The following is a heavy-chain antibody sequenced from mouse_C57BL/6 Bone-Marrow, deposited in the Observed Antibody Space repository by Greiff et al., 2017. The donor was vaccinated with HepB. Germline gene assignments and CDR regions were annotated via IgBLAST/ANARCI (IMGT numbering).Heavy chain of an antibody. J-gene: IGHJ2*01. CDR1: GFTFSDFY. Sequence: EVKLVESGGGLVQSGRSLRLSCATSGFTFSDFYMEWVRQAPGKGLEWIAASRNKANDYTTEYSASVKGRFIVSRDTSQSILYLQMNALRAEDTAIYYCARDAIGTDYWGQGTTLTVSS. V-gene: IGHV7-1*01. CDR3: ARDAIGTDY. D-gene: IGHD3-1*01. CDR2: SRNKANDYTT.